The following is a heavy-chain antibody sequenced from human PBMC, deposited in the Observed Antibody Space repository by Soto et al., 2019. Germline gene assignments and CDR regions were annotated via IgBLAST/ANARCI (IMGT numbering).Heavy chain of an antibody. V-gene: IGHV3-15*01. CDR1: EFTFTNAW. J-gene: IGHJ4*02. CDR3: TSLYYGH. Sequence: VWSLRLSCAASEFTFTNAWMSWVRQAPGKGLEWVGRIKSKTAGGTTDYAAPVQGRFTISRDESRNTLYLQMNSLKTEDTAVYYCTSLYYGHWGQGTLVTVSS. D-gene: IGHD4-17*01. CDR2: IKSKTAGGTT.